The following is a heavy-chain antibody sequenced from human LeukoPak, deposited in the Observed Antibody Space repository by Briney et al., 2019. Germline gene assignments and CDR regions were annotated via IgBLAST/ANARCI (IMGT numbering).Heavy chain of an antibody. J-gene: IGHJ3*02. CDR2: IYYSGST. V-gene: IGHV4-59*12. D-gene: IGHD5-12*01. Sequence: PSETLSLTCTVSGGPISSYYWSWIRQPPGKGLEWIGYIYYSGSTNYNPSLKSRVTISVDTSKNQFSLKLSSVTAADTAVYYCARDHEDIVATIWGEGLNIWGQGTVVTVSS. CDR3: ARDHEDIVATIWGEGLNI. CDR1: GGPISSYY.